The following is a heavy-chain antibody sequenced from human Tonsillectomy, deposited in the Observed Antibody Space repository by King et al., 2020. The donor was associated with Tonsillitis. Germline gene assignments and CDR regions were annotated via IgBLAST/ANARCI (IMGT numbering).Heavy chain of an antibody. D-gene: IGHD3-10*01. CDR2: ISTYSDTT. V-gene: IGHV1-18*01. J-gene: IGHJ6*02. CDR3: ARDRDYYYYGMDV. Sequence: QLVQFGPEVKKPGASVKVSCKTSGYTFTSYGISWGRQAPGQGLEWRGWISTYSDTTNYAQYLQGRVTMTTDTSTRTAYLELRSLRSDDTAVYYCARDRDYYYYGMDVWGQGTTVTVSS. CDR1: GYTFTSYG.